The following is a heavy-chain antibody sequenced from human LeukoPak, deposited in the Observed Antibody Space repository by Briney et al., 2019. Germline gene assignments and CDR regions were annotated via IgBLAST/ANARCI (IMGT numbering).Heavy chain of an antibody. V-gene: IGHV3-30*02. CDR1: GFTFSSYA. CDR2: IRYDGSNK. J-gene: IGHJ4*02. CDR3: AKDYYYGSGSYYNAQYYFDY. Sequence: GGSLRLSCAASGFTFSSYAMHWVRQAPGKGLEWVAFIRYDGSNKYYADSVKGRFTISRDNSKNTLYLQMNSLRAEDTAVYYCAKDYYYGSGSYYNAQYYFDYWGQGTLVTVSS. D-gene: IGHD3-10*01.